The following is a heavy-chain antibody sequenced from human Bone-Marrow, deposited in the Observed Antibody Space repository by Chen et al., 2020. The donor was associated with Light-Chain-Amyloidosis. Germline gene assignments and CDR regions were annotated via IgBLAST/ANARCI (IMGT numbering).Heavy chain of an antibody. J-gene: IGHJ4*02. Sequence: EVQLVESGGGLVQPGRSLRLSCAASGFTFDDYAMHWVRQAPGKGLEWVSGISWNSGSIGYADSVKGRFTISRDNAKNSLYLQMNSLRAEDTALYYCAKAIVPAAIGYFDYWGQRTLVTVSS. CDR3: AKAIVPAAIGYFDY. CDR1: GFTFDDYA. V-gene: IGHV3-9*01. D-gene: IGHD2-2*02. CDR2: ISWNSGSI.